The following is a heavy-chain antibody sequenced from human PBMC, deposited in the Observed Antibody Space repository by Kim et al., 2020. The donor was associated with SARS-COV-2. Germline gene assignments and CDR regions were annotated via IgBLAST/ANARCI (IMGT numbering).Heavy chain of an antibody. D-gene: IGHD4-17*01. CDR1: GGSISSSSYY. Sequence: SETLSLTCTVSGGSISSSSYYWGWIRQPPGKGLEWIGSIYYSGSTYYNPSLKSRVTISVDTSKNQFSLKLSSVTAADTAVYYCATEEYGYYGMDVWGQGTTVTVSS. CDR2: IYYSGST. V-gene: IGHV4-39*07. J-gene: IGHJ6*02. CDR3: ATEEYGYYGMDV.